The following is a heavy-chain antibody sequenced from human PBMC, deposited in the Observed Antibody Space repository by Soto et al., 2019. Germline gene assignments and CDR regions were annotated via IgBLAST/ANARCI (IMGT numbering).Heavy chain of an antibody. CDR3: ARGLRVDASRYLEWLPNFDY. Sequence: QVQLVQSGAEVKKPGASVRVSCKASGYTFTSYDINWVRQAPGQGLEWMGWMNPDSGNRGFAQNFQGRVAMTATTSTSTAYMELSSLTSDDTAVYYCARGLRVDASRYLEWLPNFDYWGQGTLVSVSS. CDR1: GYTFTSYD. D-gene: IGHD3-3*01. CDR2: MNPDSGNR. V-gene: IGHV1-8*01. J-gene: IGHJ4*02.